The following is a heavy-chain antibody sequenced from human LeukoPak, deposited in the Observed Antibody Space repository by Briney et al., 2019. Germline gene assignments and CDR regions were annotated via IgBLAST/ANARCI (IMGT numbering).Heavy chain of an antibody. CDR3: ARVQDSSGYFLNWFDP. CDR2: INPSGGST. J-gene: IGHJ5*02. Sequence: ASVKVSCKASGYTFTSYYMHWVRQAPGQGLEWMGIINPSGGSTSYAQKFQGRVTMTRDTSTSTVYMELSSLRSEDTAVYYCARVQDSSGYFLNWFDPWGQGTLVTVSS. CDR1: GYTFTSYY. D-gene: IGHD3-22*01. V-gene: IGHV1-46*01.